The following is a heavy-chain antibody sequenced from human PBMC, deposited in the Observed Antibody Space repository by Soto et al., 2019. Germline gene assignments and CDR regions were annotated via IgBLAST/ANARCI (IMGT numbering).Heavy chain of an antibody. CDR3: ARQRDYGDNSGAP. V-gene: IGHV3-30-3*01. J-gene: IGHJ5*02. CDR1: GFTFSAYA. Sequence: GGSLILSCVGSGFTFSAYAMHWVRQAPGKGLEWVAVISYDGLTTTHADAVKGRFTISRDNSKKTLYLLMSNLTPEDTAVYYCARQRDYGDNSGAPWGQGTLVTVSS. D-gene: IGHD4-17*01. CDR2: ISYDGLTT.